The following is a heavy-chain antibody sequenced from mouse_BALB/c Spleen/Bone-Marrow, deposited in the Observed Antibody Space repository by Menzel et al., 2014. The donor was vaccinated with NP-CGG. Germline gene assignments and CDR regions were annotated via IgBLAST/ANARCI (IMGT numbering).Heavy chain of an antibody. CDR1: GYTFTDYA. CDR3: ARGYSNNYAMDY. J-gene: IGHJ4*01. CDR2: INTYFGDI. V-gene: IGHV1S137*01. Sequence: QVQLQQSGAELVRPGVSVKISCKGSGYTFTDYAMHWVKQSHAESLEWIGVINTYFGDISYNQKFKGKATIAVDKTSRTVDRELARLTAKDSAIYYCARGYSNNYAMDYWGQGTSVTVSS. D-gene: IGHD2-5*01.